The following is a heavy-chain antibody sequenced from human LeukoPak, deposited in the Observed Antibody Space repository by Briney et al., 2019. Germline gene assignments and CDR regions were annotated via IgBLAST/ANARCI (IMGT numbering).Heavy chain of an antibody. J-gene: IGHJ4*02. CDR1: GFTFSSYS. Sequence: GGSLRLSCAASGFTFSSYSMNWVRQAPGKGLEWVSSISSSSSYIYYADSVKGRFTISRDNAKNTLYSQMNSLRAEDTAVYYCAKGAAMVPFEYGGQETLVTVSS. CDR2: ISSSSSYI. V-gene: IGHV3-21*01. D-gene: IGHD5-18*01. CDR3: AKGAAMVPFEY.